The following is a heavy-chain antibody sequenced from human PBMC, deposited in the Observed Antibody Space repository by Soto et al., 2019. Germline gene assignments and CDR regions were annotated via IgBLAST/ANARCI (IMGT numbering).Heavy chain of an antibody. CDR3: AKDXXPHPGGPLSYYYYGMDV. V-gene: IGHV3-23*03. CDR2: IDLSGTTT. D-gene: IGHD1-26*01. CDR1: GFSFSGYS. J-gene: IGHJ6*02. Sequence: GGSLRLSCAASGFSFSGYSMNWVRQAPGRGLEWVAFIDLSGTTTDYRESVKGRFTLSKDKSKKTLYLIMNSLRAEDTAVSYCAKDXXPHPGGPLSYYYYGMDVWGQGTTVTXSS.